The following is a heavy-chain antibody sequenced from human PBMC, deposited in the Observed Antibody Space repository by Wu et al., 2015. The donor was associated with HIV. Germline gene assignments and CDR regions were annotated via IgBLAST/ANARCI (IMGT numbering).Heavy chain of an antibody. CDR3: ARNTDSVATSLYSLGV. CDR2: INPLFGTT. J-gene: IGHJ6*02. V-gene: IGHV1-69*05. D-gene: IGHD5-12*01. Sequence: RQAPGQGLEWMGGINPLFGTTKHAQKFQDRVTFTTDESKTTAYMELSSLRSEDTAVYYCARNTDSVATSLYSLGVWGHGTTVTVSS.